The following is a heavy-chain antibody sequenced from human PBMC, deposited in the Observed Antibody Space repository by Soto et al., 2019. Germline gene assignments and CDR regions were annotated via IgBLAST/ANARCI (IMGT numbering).Heavy chain of an antibody. D-gene: IGHD3-16*01. CDR3: ARSRGSGGVEYNMDV. Sequence: ASVKVSCKASGGTFSSYTISWVRQAPGQGLEWMGRIIPILGIANYAQKFQGRVTISRDNAKNTLYLQMNSLRAEDTAVYHCARSRGSGGVEYNMDVWGQGTTVTVSS. J-gene: IGHJ6*02. V-gene: IGHV1-69*02. CDR2: IIPILGIA. CDR1: GGTFSSYT.